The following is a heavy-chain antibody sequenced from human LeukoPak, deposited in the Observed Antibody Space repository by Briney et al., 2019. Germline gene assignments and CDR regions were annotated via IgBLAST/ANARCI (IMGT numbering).Heavy chain of an antibody. J-gene: IGHJ5*02. CDR3: ARDIKHEGYCSGGSCYSLWFDP. CDR2: IYYGGST. D-gene: IGHD2-15*01. CDR1: GGSISSGGYY. V-gene: IGHV4-31*03. Sequence: SETLSLTCTVSGGSISSGGYYWGWIRQHPGKGLEWIGYIYYGGSTYYNPSLKSRVTISVDTSKNQFSLKLSSVTAADTAVYYCARDIKHEGYCSGGSCYSLWFDPWGQGTLVTVSS.